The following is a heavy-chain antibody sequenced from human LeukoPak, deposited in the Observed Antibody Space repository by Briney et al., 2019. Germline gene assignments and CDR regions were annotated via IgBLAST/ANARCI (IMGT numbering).Heavy chain of an antibody. CDR1: GFTFSSYS. CDR3: ARDSTVVTH. J-gene: IGHJ4*02. V-gene: IGHV3-21*01. CDR2: ISSSSSYI. D-gene: IGHD4-23*01. Sequence: GSLRLSCAASGFTFSSYSMNWVRQAPGKGLECGSSISSSSSYIYYADSAKGRFTISRDNAKNSLYLQMNSLRAEDTAVYSCARDSTVVTHWGQGTLVTVSS.